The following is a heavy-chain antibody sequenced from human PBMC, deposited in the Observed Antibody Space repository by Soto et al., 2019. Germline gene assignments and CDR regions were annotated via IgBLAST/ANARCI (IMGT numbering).Heavy chain of an antibody. Sequence: ASVKVSCKASGYTFTSYAMHGVRQAPGQRLEWMGWINAGNGNTKYSQKFQGRVTITRDTSASTAYMELSSLRSEDTAVYYCARGFSGGDAPWFDPWGQGTLVTVSS. CDR3: ARGFSGGDAPWFDP. CDR1: GYTFTSYA. D-gene: IGHD2-21*02. J-gene: IGHJ5*02. CDR2: INAGNGNT. V-gene: IGHV1-3*01.